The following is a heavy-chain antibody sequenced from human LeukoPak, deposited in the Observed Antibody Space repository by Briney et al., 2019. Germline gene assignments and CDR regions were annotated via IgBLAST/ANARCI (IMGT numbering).Heavy chain of an antibody. Sequence: GGSLRLSCAASGFTFSSYEMNWFRQAPGKGLEWVSYISSSAGTIYYADSVKGRFTISRDNAKNSLYLQMNGLRAEDSAVYYCARKTVGAKNWFDPWGQGTLVTVSS. CDR3: ARKTVGAKNWFDP. D-gene: IGHD1-26*01. V-gene: IGHV3-48*03. J-gene: IGHJ5*02. CDR1: GFTFSSYE. CDR2: ISSSAGTI.